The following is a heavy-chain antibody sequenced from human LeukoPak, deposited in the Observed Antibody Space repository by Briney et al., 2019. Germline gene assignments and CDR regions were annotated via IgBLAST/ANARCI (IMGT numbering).Heavy chain of an antibody. CDR3: VRNWAYGLDY. CDR1: GFTFSDYS. V-gene: IGHV3-48*01. CDR2: IGGRGTTT. J-gene: IGHJ4*02. D-gene: IGHD3-10*01. Sequence: PGGSLRLSCAASGFTFSDYSMNWVRQAPGKGLEWVSYIGGRGTTTYYTDSVKGRFTISRDNAKNSLYLQMDSLRAEDTAVYYRVRNWAYGLDYWGQGTLVTVSS.